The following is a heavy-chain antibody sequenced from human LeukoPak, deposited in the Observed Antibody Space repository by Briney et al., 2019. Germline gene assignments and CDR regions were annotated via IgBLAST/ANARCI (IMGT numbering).Heavy chain of an antibody. CDR1: GFTFSSYS. V-gene: IGHV3-21*01. CDR3: ARAPSFSGWYVGYYYGMDV. J-gene: IGHJ6*02. CDR2: ISSSSSYI. D-gene: IGHD6-19*01. Sequence: SLRLSCAASGFTFSSYSMNWVRQAPGKGLEWVSSISSSSSYIYYADSVKGRFTISRDNAKNSLYLQMNSLRAEDTAVYYCARAPSFSGWYVGYYYGMDVWGQGTTVTVSS.